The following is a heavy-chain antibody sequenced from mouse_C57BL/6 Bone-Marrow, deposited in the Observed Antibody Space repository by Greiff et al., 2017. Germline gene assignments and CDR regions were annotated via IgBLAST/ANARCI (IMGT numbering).Heavy chain of an antibody. D-gene: IGHD2-2*01. J-gene: IGHJ3*01. CDR1: GYAFSSSW. CDR2: IYPGGGDT. CDR3: ARGGNDAWFAY. V-gene: IGHV1-82*01. Sequence: QVQLQQSGPELVKPGASVKISCKASGYAFSSSWMNWVKQRPGKGFEWIGRIYPGGGDTNSNGTFKGKATLTAAKTSSTAYRQLSSLTSEDSAVYFCARGGNDAWFAYWGQGTLVTVSA.